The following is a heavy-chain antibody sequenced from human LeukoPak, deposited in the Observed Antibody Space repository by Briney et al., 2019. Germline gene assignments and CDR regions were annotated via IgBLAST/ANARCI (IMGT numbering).Heavy chain of an antibody. Sequence: PGGSLRLSCVASGFAFRVYWFDWVRQVPGKGPVWVSRINSDDTITNYAGFVMGRFTISRDNAKNTVYLQMNSLRAEDTAIYYCARDGCMVGYQDYWGQGTLVTVSS. D-gene: IGHD5-12*01. CDR2: INSDDTIT. CDR3: ARDGCMVGYQDY. CDR1: GFAFRVYW. J-gene: IGHJ4*02. V-gene: IGHV3-74*01.